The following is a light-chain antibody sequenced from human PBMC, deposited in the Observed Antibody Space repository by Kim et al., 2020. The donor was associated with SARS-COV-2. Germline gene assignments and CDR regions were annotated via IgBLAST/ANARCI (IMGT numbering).Light chain of an antibody. V-gene: IGKV1-5*03. Sequence: DMQMTQSPSRLSASVGERVTITCRASQSISNWLAWYQQKPGKPPKLLIYKASILEDGVPSRFSGSGSGTEFTLTISGLQPDDLATYYCQQYNTVSRTFGQGTKVDIK. CDR1: QSISNW. CDR2: KAS. CDR3: QQYNTVSRT. J-gene: IGKJ1*01.